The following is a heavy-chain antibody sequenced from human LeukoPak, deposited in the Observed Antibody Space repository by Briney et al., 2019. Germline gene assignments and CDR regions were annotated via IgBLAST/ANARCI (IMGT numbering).Heavy chain of an antibody. J-gene: IGHJ4*02. CDR2: IWYDGSHK. D-gene: IGHD5-18*01. CDR1: GFTFSSYG. CDR3: AKLADDAAIENNDY. Sequence: GGSLRLSCAASGFTFSSYGMHWVRQAPGKGLEWVAVIWYDGSHKYYADSVKGRFTICRDNSQNTLYLQMNSLRAEDTAVYYCAKLADDAAIENNDYWGQGTLVTVSS. V-gene: IGHV3-33*06.